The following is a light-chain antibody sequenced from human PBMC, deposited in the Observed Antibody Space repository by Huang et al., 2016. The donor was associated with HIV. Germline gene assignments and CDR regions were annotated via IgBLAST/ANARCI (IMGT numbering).Light chain of an antibody. J-gene: IGKJ1*01. V-gene: IGKV3-15*01. Sequence: EIVMTQSPATLSVSPGERATFSCRASQTVGSNIAWYQQKIGQAPRLLIFDASTRATGIPARFSGSESGTVFTLTISSLQSEDFAVYYCHHYNNWPPRGTFGQGTKVEIK. CDR2: DAS. CDR1: QTVGSN. CDR3: HHYNNWPPRGT.